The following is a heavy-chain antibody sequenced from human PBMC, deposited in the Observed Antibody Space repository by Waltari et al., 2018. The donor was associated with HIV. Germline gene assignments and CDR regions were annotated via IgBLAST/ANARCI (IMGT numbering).Heavy chain of an antibody. V-gene: IGHV7-4-1*02. Sequence: QVQLVQSGSELKKPGASVKVSCKASGYIFTKYAMNWVRQAPGQGLEWMGWINTITVTPTYAQCFIGRFVFSLDTSVSTAYLQISSLKPEDTAVYYCAKLGNYNWLDPWGQGTLVTVSS. CDR3: AKLGNYNWLDP. CDR1: GYIFTKYA. CDR2: INTITVTP. D-gene: IGHD7-27*01. J-gene: IGHJ5*02.